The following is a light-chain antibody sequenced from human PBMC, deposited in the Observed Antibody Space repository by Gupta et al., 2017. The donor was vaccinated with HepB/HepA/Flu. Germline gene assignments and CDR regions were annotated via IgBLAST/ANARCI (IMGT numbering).Light chain of an antibody. CDR1: QTVSSTY. J-gene: IGKJ1*01. Sequence: EIVLTQSPGTLSLSPGERATLSCRTSQTVSSTYLAWYQQKPGQAPRLLIYGASNSATGIPDRFSGSGSWTEFTLTIRRLEPEDFAVYFCHHECSSSRTFGQGTEVEIK. CDR3: HHECSSSRT. V-gene: IGKV3-20*01. CDR2: GAS.